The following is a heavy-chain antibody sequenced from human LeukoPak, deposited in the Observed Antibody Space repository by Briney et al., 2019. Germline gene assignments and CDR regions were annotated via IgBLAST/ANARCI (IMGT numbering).Heavy chain of an antibody. V-gene: IGHV1-2*06. J-gene: IGHJ4*02. CDR1: GYTFTGYY. CDR3: ARGGVVVIGDFDY. CDR2: INPNSGGT. D-gene: IGHD3-22*01. Sequence: ASVKVSCKASGYTFTGYYMHWVRQAPGQGLEWMGRINPNSGGTNYAQKFQGRVTMTRDTSISTAYMELSRLRSDDTAVCYCARGGVVVIGDFDYWGQGTLVTVSS.